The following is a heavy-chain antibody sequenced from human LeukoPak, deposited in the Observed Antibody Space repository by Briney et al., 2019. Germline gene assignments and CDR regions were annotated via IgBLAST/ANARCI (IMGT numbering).Heavy chain of an antibody. Sequence: SETLSLTCTVSGGSISSYYWSWIRQPPGKGLEWIGYIYTSGSTNYNPSLKSRVTISVGTSKNQFSLKLSSVAAADTAVYYCARLTGDSDAFDIWGQGTMVTVSS. V-gene: IGHV4-4*09. CDR2: IYTSGST. CDR3: ARLTGDSDAFDI. D-gene: IGHD7-27*01. CDR1: GGSISSYY. J-gene: IGHJ3*02.